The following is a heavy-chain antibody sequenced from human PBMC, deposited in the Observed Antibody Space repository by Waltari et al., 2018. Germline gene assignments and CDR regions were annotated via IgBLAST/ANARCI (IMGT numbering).Heavy chain of an antibody. CDR2: IFPDDSDT. V-gene: IGHV5-51*01. CDR3: ARPSWSRALWYGDF. CDR1: GYTFANYS. J-gene: IGHJ4*02. Sequence: EVQLVQSGAEVKKPGESLRISCEGSGYTFANYSIGWVRQTPDKGLAWMGIIFPDDSDTRYSPSFQGQVTISVDKSINTAYLQWNSLKASDTAVYFCARPSWSRALWYGDFWGQGTVVTVSS. D-gene: IGHD3-10*01.